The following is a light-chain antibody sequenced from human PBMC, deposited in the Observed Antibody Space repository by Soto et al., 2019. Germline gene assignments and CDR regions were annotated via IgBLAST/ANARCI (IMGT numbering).Light chain of an antibody. CDR3: QQYNNWPLT. Sequence: EIVMTQSPATLSVSPGERATVSCRASESVGSNLAWYQQKPGQAPGLLIHGVSTRATGIPARFSGSGSGTDFTLTTSSLQSEDSAVYYCQQYNNWPLTFGGGTKVDIK. J-gene: IGKJ4*01. CDR1: ESVGSN. CDR2: GVS. V-gene: IGKV3-15*01.